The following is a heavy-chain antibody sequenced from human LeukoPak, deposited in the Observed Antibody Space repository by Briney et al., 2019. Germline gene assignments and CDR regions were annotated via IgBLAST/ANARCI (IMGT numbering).Heavy chain of an antibody. J-gene: IGHJ4*02. CDR1: GFTFDDYT. CDR3: ARDPAATPLDY. D-gene: IGHD6-13*01. Sequence: GGSLRLSCAASGFTFDDYTMHWVRQAPGKGLEWVSSITTSSDYKYYADSLRGRLTISRDNAKNSLFLQMNSLRGDDTAVYYCARDPAATPLDYWGQGILVTVSS. V-gene: IGHV3-21*01. CDR2: ITTSSDYK.